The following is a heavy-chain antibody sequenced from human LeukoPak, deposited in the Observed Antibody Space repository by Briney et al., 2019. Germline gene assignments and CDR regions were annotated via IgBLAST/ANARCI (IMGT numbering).Heavy chain of an antibody. CDR3: ARSYDILTGYKPGAFDI. Sequence: SXTLSLTCTVSGGSISSGSYYWSWIRQPAGKGLEWIGRIYTSGSTNYNPSLKSRVTISVDTSKNQFSLKLSSVTAADTAVYYCARSYDILTGYKPGAFDIWGQGTMVTVSS. D-gene: IGHD3-9*01. J-gene: IGHJ3*02. CDR2: IYTSGST. V-gene: IGHV4-61*02. CDR1: GGSISSGSYY.